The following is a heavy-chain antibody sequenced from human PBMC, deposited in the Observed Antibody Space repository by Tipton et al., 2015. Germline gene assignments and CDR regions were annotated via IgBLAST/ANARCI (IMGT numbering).Heavy chain of an antibody. CDR3: ARTYSSYSWFDP. D-gene: IGHD6-6*01. J-gene: IGHJ5*02. CDR2: ISSDGSST. Sequence: SLRLSCAASGFNFRSYWMHWVRQGPGKGLVWVARISSDGSSTSYADSVKGRFTISRDNAKNTLYLQMNSLRAEDTAVYYCARTYSSYSWFDPWGQGTLVTVSS. CDR1: GFNFRSYW. V-gene: IGHV3-74*01.